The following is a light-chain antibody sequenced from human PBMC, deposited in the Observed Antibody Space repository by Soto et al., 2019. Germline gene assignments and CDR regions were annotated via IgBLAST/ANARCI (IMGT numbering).Light chain of an antibody. CDR2: AAS. CDR3: QQNYNAPPT. Sequence: DIQMTQSPSSLSASVGDRVTITCRASQNVGSYLSWYQHRPGEAPKLLIYAASSLQSGVPSRFNGSGSGTDFTLTINSLQPEDFATYSCQQNYNAPPTFGQGTQVAIK. V-gene: IGKV1-39*01. CDR1: QNVGSY. J-gene: IGKJ1*01.